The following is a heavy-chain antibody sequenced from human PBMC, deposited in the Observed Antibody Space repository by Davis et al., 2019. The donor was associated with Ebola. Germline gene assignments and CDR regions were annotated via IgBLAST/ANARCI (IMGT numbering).Heavy chain of an antibody. CDR1: GASISSRSYY. V-gene: IGHV4-39*02. CDR3: ARDGRLDLCSSSSCYIQAPYIMDV. Sequence: SETLSLTCTVSGASISSRSYYWGWIRQPPGKGLEWVGSFSYGDNTHYYNPSLRIRVTISVDTSRNQFSLKLSSATAADTAVYYCARDGRLDLCSSSSCYIQAPYIMDVWGQGTTVTV. J-gene: IGHJ6*02. CDR2: FSYGDNTH. D-gene: IGHD2-2*01.